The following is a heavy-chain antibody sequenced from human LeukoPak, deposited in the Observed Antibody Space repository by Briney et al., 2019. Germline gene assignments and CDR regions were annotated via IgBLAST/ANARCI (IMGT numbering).Heavy chain of an antibody. Sequence: SGPTLVNPPQTLTLTCTFSGFSLSTRGMCVSWIRQPPGKALEWLARIDWDDEEYYRTSLKTRLTISKDTSKNQVVLTMTNMDPVDTATYSCARIRLYDSSGYHFDYWGQGTLVTVSS. J-gene: IGHJ4*02. CDR2: IDWDDEE. V-gene: IGHV2-70*11. CDR3: ARIRLYDSSGYHFDY. CDR1: GFSLSTRGMC. D-gene: IGHD3-22*01.